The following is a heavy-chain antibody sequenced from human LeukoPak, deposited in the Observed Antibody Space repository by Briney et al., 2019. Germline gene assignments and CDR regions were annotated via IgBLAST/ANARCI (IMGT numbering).Heavy chain of an antibody. CDR2: INAYNGNT. D-gene: IGHD3-10*01. V-gene: IGHV1-18*01. J-gene: IGHJ4*02. Sequence: GASVKVSCKASGYTFTSYGISWVRQAPGQGLEWMGWINAYNGNTNYAQKLRGRVTMTTDTSTSTAYMELRSLRTDDTAVYYCARGCYGSGSSVPLFDYWGQGNLVTVSS. CDR3: ARGCYGSGSSVPLFDY. CDR1: GYTFTSYG.